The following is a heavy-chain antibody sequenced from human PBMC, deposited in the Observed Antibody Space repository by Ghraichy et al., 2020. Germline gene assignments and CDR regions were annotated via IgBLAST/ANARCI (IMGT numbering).Heavy chain of an antibody. V-gene: IGHV4-34*01. Sequence: SETLSLTCAVYGGSFSGYYWSWIRQPPGKGLEWIGEINHSGNTNYNPSHKSRVTISVDTSKNQFYLKLCSVTAADTAVYYCASGGSSSWYYSYYYYGMDVWGQGTTVTVSS. D-gene: IGHD6-13*01. CDR1: GGSFSGYY. CDR2: INHSGNT. CDR3: ASGGSSSWYYSYYYYGMDV. J-gene: IGHJ6*02.